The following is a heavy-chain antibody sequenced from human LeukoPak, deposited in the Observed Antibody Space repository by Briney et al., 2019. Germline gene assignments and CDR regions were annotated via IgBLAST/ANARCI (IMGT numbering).Heavy chain of an antibody. CDR2: IYSGGST. CDR1: GFTFSSYA. CDR3: AREGTV. V-gene: IGHV3-66*01. D-gene: IGHD4-11*01. J-gene: IGHJ4*02. Sequence: GGSLRLSCAASGFTFSSYAMSWVRQAPGKGLEWVSIIYSGGSTYNADSVKGRFTISRDNPKNTQYLQLNSLRAEDMSVYYCAREGTVRGQGTLVTVSS.